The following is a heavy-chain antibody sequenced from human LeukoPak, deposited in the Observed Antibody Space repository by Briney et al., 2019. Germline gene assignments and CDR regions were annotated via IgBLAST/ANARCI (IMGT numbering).Heavy chain of an antibody. Sequence: PSETLSLTCAVYGGSFSGFYWSWIRQPPGKGLEWIGEINHSGSTKYNPSLKSRLTISVDTSKNQFSLKLSSVTAADTAVYYCASSVVAYYYYMDVWGKGTTVTVSS. CDR2: INHSGST. CDR3: ASSVVAYYYYMDV. V-gene: IGHV4-34*01. J-gene: IGHJ6*03. D-gene: IGHD2-15*01. CDR1: GGSFSGFY.